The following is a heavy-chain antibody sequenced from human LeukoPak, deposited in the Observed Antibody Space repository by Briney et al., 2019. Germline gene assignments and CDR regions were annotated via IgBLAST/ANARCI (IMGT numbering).Heavy chain of an antibody. D-gene: IGHD5-18*01. V-gene: IGHV3-30-3*01. Sequence: GGALRLSCVASGCSFSSYKMYWVREAPGPGLESVAVISYDGSNKYYADSVKGRSNVSRDNSKNTLYLQVNSLRPEDTAVYYCGRDTVGYGGAFDIWGQGTMVTVSS. CDR3: GRDTVGYGGAFDI. CDR2: ISYDGSNK. CDR1: GCSFSSYK. J-gene: IGHJ3*02.